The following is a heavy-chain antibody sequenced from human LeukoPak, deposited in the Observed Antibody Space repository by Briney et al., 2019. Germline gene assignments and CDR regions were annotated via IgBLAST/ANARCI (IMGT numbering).Heavy chain of an antibody. CDR1: GGSFSGYY. D-gene: IGHD6-13*01. Sequence: PSETLSLTCAVYGGSFSGYYWSWIRQPPGKGLEWIGEINHSGSTNYNPSLKSRVTISVDTSKNQFSLKLSSVTAADTAVYYCARRPAGYSSRRADNWFDPWGQGTLVTVSS. J-gene: IGHJ5*02. CDR2: INHSGST. CDR3: ARRPAGYSSRRADNWFDP. V-gene: IGHV4-34*01.